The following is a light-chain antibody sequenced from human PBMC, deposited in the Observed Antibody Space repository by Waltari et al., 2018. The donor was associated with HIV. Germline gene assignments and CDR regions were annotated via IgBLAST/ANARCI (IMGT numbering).Light chain of an antibody. CDR1: PSRVHSDGNTY. V-gene: IGKV2-24*01. J-gene: IGKJ1*01. Sequence: DIVLTQTPLSSPVTLGQPASIPCKSSPSRVHSDGNTYLAWLQQRPGQSPRLLISQISKRFSGVPDRFSGSGAGTDFTLTISRVEAEDVGIYYCMQATHFPRTFGQGTKVEIQ. CDR3: MQATHFPRT. CDR2: QIS.